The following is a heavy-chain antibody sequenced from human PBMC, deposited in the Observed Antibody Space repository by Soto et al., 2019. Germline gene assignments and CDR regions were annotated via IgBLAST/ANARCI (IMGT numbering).Heavy chain of an antibody. D-gene: IGHD5-18*01. Sequence: ASVKVSCKASGYTFNSYGINWVRQAPGQGLEWMGWMSPYNDNRNYARKLQGRVTMTIDTSTSTAYMELRSLRSDDTAVYYCARGQPATWIQLWPYYFDYWGQGTLVTVSS. CDR2: MSPYNDNR. CDR1: GYTFNSYG. J-gene: IGHJ4*02. V-gene: IGHV1-18*01. CDR3: ARGQPATWIQLWPYYFDY.